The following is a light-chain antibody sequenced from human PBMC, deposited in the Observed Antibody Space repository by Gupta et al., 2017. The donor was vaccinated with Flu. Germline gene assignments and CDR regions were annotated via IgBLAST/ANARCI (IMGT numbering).Light chain of an antibody. CDR2: RDI. J-gene: IGLJ3*02. Sequence: SVLTQPPSASGPPGRRDTISCSGSRSSIGSNYVYLYQQPPGTAPKLLMYRDIPRPPGVPARFSASKYGTSASLATSGFRAEDEADYYCAAWDDSKSGWVFGGGTRPTVL. V-gene: IGLV1-47*01. CDR3: AAWDDSKSGWV. CDR1: RSSIGSNY.